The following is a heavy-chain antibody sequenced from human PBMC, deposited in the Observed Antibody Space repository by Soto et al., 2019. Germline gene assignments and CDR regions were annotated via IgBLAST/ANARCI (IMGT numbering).Heavy chain of an antibody. V-gene: IGHV3-74*01. Sequence: GGSLRLSCAASGFIFKMYWMHWVRQSPGKGLVWISRIYNDGTYSDYADSVRVRLTISRDNLNDTLYLQINKLRAEDSGLYYCTRGPRPISTGTGAYWGQGTQVTVSS. J-gene: IGHJ4*02. CDR1: GFIFKMYW. CDR2: IYNDGTYS. CDR3: TRGPRPISTGTGAY. D-gene: IGHD3-10*01.